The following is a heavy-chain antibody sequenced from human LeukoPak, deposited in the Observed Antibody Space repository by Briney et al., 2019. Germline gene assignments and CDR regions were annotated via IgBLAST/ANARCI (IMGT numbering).Heavy chain of an antibody. CDR2: ISTDGGST. V-gene: IGHV3-64*02. CDR3: ARGQYVIDY. Sequence: GGSLRLSCAASGFTFSRFSMHWVRQAPGKGLEYVSAISTDGGSTYYADSVKGRFTISRDNSRDTLYLQMNSLRAEDTAVYYCARGQYVIDYWGQGTLVTVSS. J-gene: IGHJ4*02. D-gene: IGHD2-2*01. CDR1: GFTFSRFS.